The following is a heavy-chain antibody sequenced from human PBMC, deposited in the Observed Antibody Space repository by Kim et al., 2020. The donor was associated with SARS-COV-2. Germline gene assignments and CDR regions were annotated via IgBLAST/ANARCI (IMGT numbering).Heavy chain of an antibody. CDR3: ARNDGD. CDR1: GGSISSYY. J-gene: IGHJ4*02. V-gene: IGHV4-59*01. D-gene: IGHD1-1*01. CDR2: IYYSGST. Sequence: SETLSLTCTVSGGSISSYYWSWIRQPPGKGLEWIGYIYYSGSTNYNPSLKSRVTISVDTSKNQFSLKLSSVTAADTAVYYCARNDGDWGQGTLVTVSS.